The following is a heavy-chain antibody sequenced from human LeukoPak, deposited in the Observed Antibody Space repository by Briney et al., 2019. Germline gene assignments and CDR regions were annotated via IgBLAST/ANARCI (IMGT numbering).Heavy chain of an antibody. V-gene: IGHV4-59*01. CDR1: GGSISSYY. Sequence: SETLSLTCTVSGGSISSYYWSWLRQPPGKGLEWIGYIYYSESPNSNPSLKSRVTISVDTSKNQFSLKLSSVTAADTAVYYCASSKEQWLVRPFDYWGRGTLVTVSS. CDR2: IYYSESP. CDR3: ASSKEQWLVRPFDY. D-gene: IGHD6-19*01. J-gene: IGHJ4*02.